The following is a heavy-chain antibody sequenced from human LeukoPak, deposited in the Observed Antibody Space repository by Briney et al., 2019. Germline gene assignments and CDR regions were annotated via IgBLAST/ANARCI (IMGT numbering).Heavy chain of an antibody. CDR3: ARGNKGMDV. V-gene: IGHV3-23*01. J-gene: IGHJ6*02. CDR2: ISGGGVST. CDR1: GFIFSSHW. Sequence: AGTLTLSCAASGFIFSSHWMSWVRQAPGKGPDWVSGISGGGVSTYYADSVEGRFTITRDNCKNTVYLQMNSLRAEDTAVYYCARGNKGMDVWGQGTTVTVSS.